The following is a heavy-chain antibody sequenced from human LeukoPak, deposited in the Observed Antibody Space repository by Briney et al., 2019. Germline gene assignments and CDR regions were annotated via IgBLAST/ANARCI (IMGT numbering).Heavy chain of an antibody. CDR2: FDPEGGET. J-gene: IGHJ4*02. D-gene: IGHD6-19*01. CDR3: ATPSGQWLDPYYFDY. V-gene: IGHV1-24*01. Sequence: ASVKVSCKVSGYTLTELSMHWVRQAPGKGLEWMGGFDPEGGETIYAQKFQGRVTMTEDTSTDTAYMELSSLRSEDTAVYYCATPSGQWLDPYYFDYWGQGTLVTVSS. CDR1: GYTLTELS.